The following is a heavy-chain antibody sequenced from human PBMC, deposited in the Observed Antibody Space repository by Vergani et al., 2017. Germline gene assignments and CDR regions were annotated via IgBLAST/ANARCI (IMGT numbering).Heavy chain of an antibody. CDR3: AKDLGTSSECGWFDP. J-gene: IGHJ5*02. CDR1: GFTSAGYA. D-gene: IGHD6-6*01. V-gene: IGHV3-9*02. CDR2: ISYNSNSI. Sequence: EVQLLESGGGLVLPGRSLRLSCVASGFTSAGYAMHWVRQAPGKGLEWVSGISYNSNSIGYADSVKGRFTISRDNAKNSLYLQMNSLRAEDTALYYCAKDLGTSSECGWFDPWCQGTLVTVSS.